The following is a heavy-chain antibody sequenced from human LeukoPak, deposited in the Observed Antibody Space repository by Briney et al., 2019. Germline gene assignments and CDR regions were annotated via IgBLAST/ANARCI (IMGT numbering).Heavy chain of an antibody. V-gene: IGHV1-18*01. J-gene: IGHJ6*03. CDR2: INPNSGGT. CDR1: GYTFTSYG. CDR3: ARDPYSYGPFYYYYYMDV. D-gene: IGHD5-18*01. Sequence: ASVKVSCKASGYTFTSYGISWVRQAPGQGLEWMGWINPNSGGTNYAQKFQGRVTMTTDTSTSTAYMELRSLRSDDTAVYYCARDPYSYGPFYYYYYMDVWGKGTTVTISS.